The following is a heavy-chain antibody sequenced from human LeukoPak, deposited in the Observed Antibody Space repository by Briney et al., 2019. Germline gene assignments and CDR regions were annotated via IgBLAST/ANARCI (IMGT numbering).Heavy chain of an antibody. J-gene: IGHJ5*02. Sequence: GASVKVSCKASGYTFTSYGISWVRQAPGQGLEWMGRIIPIFGTANYAQKFQGRVTITTDESTSTAYMELSSLRSEDTAVYYCARAGDILTGSPFLWFDPWGQGTLVTVSS. CDR2: IIPIFGTA. D-gene: IGHD3-9*01. V-gene: IGHV1-69*05. CDR1: GYTFTSYG. CDR3: ARAGDILTGSPFLWFDP.